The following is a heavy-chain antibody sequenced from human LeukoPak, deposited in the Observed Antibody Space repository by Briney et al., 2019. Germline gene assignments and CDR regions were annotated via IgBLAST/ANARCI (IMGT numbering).Heavy chain of an antibody. CDR3: ARVSTDTAMGYYFDY. Sequence: PSETLSLTCAVYGGSFSGYYWSWIRQPPGKGLEWIGEINHSGSTNYNPSLKSRVTISVDTSRNQFSLKLSSVTAADTAVYYCARVSTDTAMGYYFDYWGQGTLVTVSS. J-gene: IGHJ4*02. D-gene: IGHD5-18*01. CDR1: GGSFSGYY. V-gene: IGHV4-34*01. CDR2: INHSGST.